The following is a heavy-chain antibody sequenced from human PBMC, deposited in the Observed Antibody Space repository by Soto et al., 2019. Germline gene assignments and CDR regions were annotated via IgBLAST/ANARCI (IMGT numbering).Heavy chain of an antibody. CDR2: ISGSGGST. Sequence: PGGSLRLSCTASGFTFSNYAMNWVRQAPGKGLEWVSAISGSGGSTYYADSVKGRFTISRDNSRNTLYLQMTSLRAEDTAVYYCAKDLRRGFSAYDADYYYYGMDVWGQGTTVTVSS. CDR3: AKDLRRGFSAYDADYYYYGMDV. V-gene: IGHV3-23*01. CDR1: GFTFSNYA. J-gene: IGHJ6*02. D-gene: IGHD5-12*01.